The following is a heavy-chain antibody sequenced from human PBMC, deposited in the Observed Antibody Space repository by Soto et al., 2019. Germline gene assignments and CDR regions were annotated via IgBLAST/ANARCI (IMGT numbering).Heavy chain of an antibody. CDR1: GLTFSSYG. J-gene: IGHJ6*02. CDR2: IWCDGSNK. D-gene: IGHD5-18*01. Sequence: GGSLRLSCAASGLTFSSYGMHWVRQAPGKGLEWVAVIWCDGSNKYYADSVKGRFTTSRDNSKNTLYLQMNSLRAEDTAVYYCASTPLRGYSYGYTQYYYYYGMDVWGQGTTVTVSS. CDR3: ASTPLRGYSYGYTQYYYYYGMDV. V-gene: IGHV3-33*01.